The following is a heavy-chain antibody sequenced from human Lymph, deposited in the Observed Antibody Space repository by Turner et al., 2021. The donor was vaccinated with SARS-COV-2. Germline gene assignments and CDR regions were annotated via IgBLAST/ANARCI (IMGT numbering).Heavy chain of an antibody. CDR3: ARDSPYCSSTSCYDP. V-gene: IGHV1-69*10. D-gene: IGHD2-2*01. J-gene: IGHJ5*02. Sequence: QVQLVQSGAEVKKPGSSVKVSCKASGGHFSSYAITWVRQAPGQGLEWMGGIIPILAIANYAQKFQGRVTITADKSTSTAYMELSSLRSEDTAVYYCARDSPYCSSTSCYDPWGQGTLVTVSS. CDR2: IIPILAIA. CDR1: GGHFSSYA.